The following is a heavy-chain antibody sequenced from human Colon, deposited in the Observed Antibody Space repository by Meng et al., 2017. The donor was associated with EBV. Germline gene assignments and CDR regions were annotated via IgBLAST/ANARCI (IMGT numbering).Heavy chain of an antibody. CDR2: ITHRGST. CDR3: ASSHSSKVGARRLDY. V-gene: IGHV4-34*01. CDR1: VSACSGYY. J-gene: IGHJ4*02. Sequence: GQVQLGWPGLLETSAALSLNCAGDVSACSGYYCTWIRQPPGKGLEWIGEITHRGSTNYNPFLKSRVTISVETSKKQFSLKLTSVTAADTAVYSCASSHSSKVGARRLDYWGQGTLVTVSS. D-gene: IGHD1-26*01.